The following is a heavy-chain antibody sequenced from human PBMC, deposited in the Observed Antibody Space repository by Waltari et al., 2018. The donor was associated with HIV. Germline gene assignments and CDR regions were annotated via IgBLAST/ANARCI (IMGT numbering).Heavy chain of an antibody. CDR3: VRGPNWQLGGLDV. J-gene: IGHJ6*02. D-gene: IGHD1-1*01. CDR1: NASFDPAYY. Sequence: QVQLEQWGAGLVKPSETLSVTCAVYNASFDPAYYWIWVRQAPGKGLAWIGKVKYDGQRFYNPSVQSRISASLDASKRQFSLRLTSATAADTAVYFCVRGPNWQLGGLDVWGRGTT. V-gene: IGHV4-34*01. CDR2: VKYDGQR.